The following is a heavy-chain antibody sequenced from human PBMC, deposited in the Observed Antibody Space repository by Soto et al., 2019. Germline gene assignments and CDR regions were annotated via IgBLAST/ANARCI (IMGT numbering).Heavy chain of an antibody. Sequence: QVQLVQSGTEVKKPGASVKLSCKTSGYTFSSYSITWVRQAPGQGLEWMGWISGYHVNTLYAQKVQDRVTMTTATSTTTAYMELRSLRSADTAAYYCARDIGGGEDVWGQGTTVTVSS. CDR1: GYTFSSYS. V-gene: IGHV1-18*01. J-gene: IGHJ6*02. D-gene: IGHD3-10*01. CDR2: ISGYHVNT. CDR3: ARDIGGGEDV.